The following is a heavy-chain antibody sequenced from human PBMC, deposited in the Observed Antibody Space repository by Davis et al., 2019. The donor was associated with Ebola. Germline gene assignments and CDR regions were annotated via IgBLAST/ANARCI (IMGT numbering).Heavy chain of an antibody. CDR3: ARGRRGYSYGFGYYYYGMDV. CDR1: GGSVSSGSYY. Sequence: SETLSLTCTVSGGSVSSGSYYWSWIRQPPGKGLEWIGYIYYSGSTNYNPSLKSRVTISVDTSKNQFSLKLSSVTAADTAVYYCARGRRGYSYGFGYYYYGMDVWGQGTTVTVSS. CDR2: IYYSGST. J-gene: IGHJ6*02. D-gene: IGHD5-18*01. V-gene: IGHV4-61*01.